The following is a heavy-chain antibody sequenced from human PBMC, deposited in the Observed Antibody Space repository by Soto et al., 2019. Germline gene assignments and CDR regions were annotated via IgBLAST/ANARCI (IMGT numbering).Heavy chain of an antibody. CDR2: ISHNGQT. V-gene: IGHV4-39*01. J-gene: IGHJ4*02. CDR3: GKKMRGPSPYFGGFYPVLS. D-gene: IGHD2-21*01. CDR1: GDSITSDTFY. Sequence: SETLSLTCSVSGDSITSDTFYWGWFRRPPGQGLEWVGTISHNGQTFPNPPLRSRLTMSLDASENHFSLRLTSVTAADAGVYFFGKKMRGPSPYFGGFYPVLSWGQGPRVTVP.